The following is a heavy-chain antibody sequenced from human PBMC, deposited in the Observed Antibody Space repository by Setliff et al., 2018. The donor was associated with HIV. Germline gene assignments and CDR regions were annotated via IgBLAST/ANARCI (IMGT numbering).Heavy chain of an antibody. J-gene: IGHJ6*03. CDR2: INGDGTST. Sequence: GGSLRLSCAASGFTFSYYWMHWVRQAPGKGLVWVSRINGDGTSTSYADSVKGRFTISRDNAKNTLSLQMNSLRADDTAVYYCARAHSGSYYYYYYMDVWGKGTTVTVSS. D-gene: IGHD1-26*01. CDR1: GFTFSYYW. V-gene: IGHV3-74*01. CDR3: ARAHSGSYYYYYYMDV.